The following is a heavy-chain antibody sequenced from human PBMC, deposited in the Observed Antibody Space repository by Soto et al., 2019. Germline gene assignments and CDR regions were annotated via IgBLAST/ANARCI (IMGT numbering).Heavy chain of an antibody. CDR1: GFTFSSYG. CDR3: AKDPHCSSTSCYFSSYYYYGMDV. D-gene: IGHD2-2*01. CDR2: ISYDGSNK. V-gene: IGHV3-30*18. J-gene: IGHJ6*02. Sequence: GGSLRLSCAASGFTFSSYGMHWVRQAPGKGLEWVAVISYDGSNKYYADSVKGRFTISRDNSKNTLYLQMNSLRAEDTAVYYCAKDPHCSSTSCYFSSYYYYGMDVWGQGTTVTVSS.